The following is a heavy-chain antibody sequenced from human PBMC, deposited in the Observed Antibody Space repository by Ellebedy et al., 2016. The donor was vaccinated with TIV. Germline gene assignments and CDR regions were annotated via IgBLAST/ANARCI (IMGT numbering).Heavy chain of an antibody. D-gene: IGHD3-16*01. CDR2: IYTDGGT. J-gene: IGHJ5*02. V-gene: IGHV3-66*01. Sequence: GESLKISCAASGFIVSSCFMSWVRRAPGKGLEWVSIIYTDGGTNYTDSVRDRFTISRDDSGNTLYLQMNGLRAEDTAVYYCARDPGGGGDYGDNWFDPWGQGTLVTVSS. CDR1: GFIVSSCF. CDR3: ARDPGGGGDYGDNWFDP.